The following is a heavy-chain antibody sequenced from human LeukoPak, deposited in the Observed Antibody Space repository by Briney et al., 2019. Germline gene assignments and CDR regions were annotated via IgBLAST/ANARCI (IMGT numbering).Heavy chain of an antibody. CDR3: TTDWGSGHSFVYGFDL. Sequence: GGSLRLSSAASVFTFPNAWLHWVRQAPGKGLEWVGRVKSQRHDMTTDYAAPVKGRFAISRDDSKDTTYHQLNSLKTEDTPVYYCTTDWGSGHSFVYGFDLWGQGTMVTVS. CDR2: VKSQRHDMTT. D-gene: IGHD3-16*01. J-gene: IGHJ3*01. CDR1: VFTFPNAW. V-gene: IGHV3-15*01.